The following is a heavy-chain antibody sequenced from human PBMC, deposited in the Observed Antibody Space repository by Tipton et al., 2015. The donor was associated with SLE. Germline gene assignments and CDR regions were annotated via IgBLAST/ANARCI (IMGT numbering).Heavy chain of an antibody. V-gene: IGHV4-59*01. CDR2: IYYSGST. Sequence: TLSLTCTVSGGSISSYYWSWIRQPPGKGLEWIGYIYYSGSTNYNPSLKSRVTISVDTSKNHFSLKESSVTAADTAVYYCARAGYDATGYFMNYFDYWGQGALVTVSS. D-gene: IGHD3-22*01. J-gene: IGHJ4*02. CDR3: ARAGYDATGYFMNYFDY. CDR1: GGSISSYY.